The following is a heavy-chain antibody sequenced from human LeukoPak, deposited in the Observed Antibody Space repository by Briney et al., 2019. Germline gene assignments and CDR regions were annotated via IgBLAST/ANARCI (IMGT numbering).Heavy chain of an antibody. V-gene: IGHV4-59*12. CDR1: GGSISSYY. Sequence: SETLSLTCTVSGGSISSYYWSWIRQPPGKGLEWIGYIYYSGSTNYNPSLKSRVTISVDTSKNQFSLKLSSVTAADTAVYYCARVPIAAAGHFDYWGQGTLVTVSS. D-gene: IGHD6-13*01. CDR2: IYYSGST. CDR3: ARVPIAAAGHFDY. J-gene: IGHJ4*02.